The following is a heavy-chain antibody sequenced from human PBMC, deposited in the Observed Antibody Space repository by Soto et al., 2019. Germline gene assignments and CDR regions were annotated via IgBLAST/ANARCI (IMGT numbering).Heavy chain of an antibody. CDR2: VSHSGIT. CDR3: AREVVGAAATRWFDP. CDR1: GGSVRNYY. D-gene: IGHD6-13*01. J-gene: IGHJ5*02. Sequence: SETLSLTCTVSGGSVRNYYWSWIRQPPGKGLEWIGYVSHSGITNYNPSLQSRVTISVDTSRSHFSLKLSSVTAADTAVYYCAREVVGAAATRWFDPWGQGTLVTVSS. V-gene: IGHV4-59*02.